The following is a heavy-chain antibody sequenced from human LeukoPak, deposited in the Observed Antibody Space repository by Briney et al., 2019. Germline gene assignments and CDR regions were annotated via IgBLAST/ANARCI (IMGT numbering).Heavy chain of an antibody. Sequence: ASVKVSCKASGYTFTSYAMHWVRQAPGQRLEWMGWINAGNGNTKYSQKFQGRVTITRDTSASTAYMELSSLRSGDTAVYYCASGTYGDYARGAFDIWGQGTMVTVSS. CDR3: ASGTYGDYARGAFDI. CDR1: GYTFTSYA. J-gene: IGHJ3*02. D-gene: IGHD4-17*01. V-gene: IGHV1-3*01. CDR2: INAGNGNT.